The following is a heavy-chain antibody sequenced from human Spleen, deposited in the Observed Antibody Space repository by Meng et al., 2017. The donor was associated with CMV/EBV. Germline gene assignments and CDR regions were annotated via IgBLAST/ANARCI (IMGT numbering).Heavy chain of an antibody. V-gene: IGHV4-34*09. CDR1: GGSFSGYY. CDR2: INHSGST. Sequence: TLSLTCAVYGGSFSGYYWSWIRQPPGKGLEWIGEINHSGSTNYNPSLKSRVTISVDTSKNQFSLKLSSVTAADTAVYYCASKSIVGATIDYWGQGTLVTVSS. J-gene: IGHJ4*02. D-gene: IGHD1-26*01. CDR3: ASKSIVGATIDY.